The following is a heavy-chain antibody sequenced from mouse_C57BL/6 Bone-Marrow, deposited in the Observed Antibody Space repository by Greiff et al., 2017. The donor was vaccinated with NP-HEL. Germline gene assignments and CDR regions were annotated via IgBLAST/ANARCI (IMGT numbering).Heavy chain of an antibody. CDR3: TTALLT. V-gene: IGHV14-4*01. D-gene: IGHD1-1*01. CDR1: GFNIKDDY. CDR2: IDPENGDT. J-gene: IGHJ2*01. Sequence: VHVKQSGAELVRPGASVKLSCTASGFNIKDDYMHWVKQRPEQGLEWIGWIDPENGDTEYASKFQGKATITADTSSNTAYLQLSSLTSEDTAVYYCTTALLTWGQGTTLTVSS.